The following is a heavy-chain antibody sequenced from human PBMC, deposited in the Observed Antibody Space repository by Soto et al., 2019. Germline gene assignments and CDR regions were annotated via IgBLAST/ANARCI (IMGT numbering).Heavy chain of an antibody. CDR2: IYWDDDK. J-gene: IGHJ4*02. D-gene: IGHD6-13*01. Sequence: QITLKESGPTLVKPTQTLTLTCTFSGFSLSTSGLSVGWIRQPPGKALEWIALIYWDDDKRYSPSLKSRVTITKDTSKNQVVLTMTNMDPVDTATYYCAHSAAAAARFDYWGQGTLVTVSS. CDR3: AHSAAAAARFDY. CDR1: GFSLSTSGLS. V-gene: IGHV2-5*02.